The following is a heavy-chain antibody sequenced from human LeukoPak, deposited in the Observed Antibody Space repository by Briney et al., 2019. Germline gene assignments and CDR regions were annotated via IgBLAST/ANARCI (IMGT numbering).Heavy chain of an antibody. J-gene: IGHJ4*02. V-gene: IGHV1-18*01. Sequence: ASVKVSCKPSGYTFTSYVISWVRQAPGHRREWMEWISAYNGTTNYAQTLQSRVTMTTDTSTNKAYMKLRSLRSDDTAVYYCARSPPLAVAVTFDYWGQGTLVTVSS. CDR2: ISAYNGTT. CDR1: GYTFTSYV. CDR3: ARSPPLAVAVTFDY. D-gene: IGHD6-19*01.